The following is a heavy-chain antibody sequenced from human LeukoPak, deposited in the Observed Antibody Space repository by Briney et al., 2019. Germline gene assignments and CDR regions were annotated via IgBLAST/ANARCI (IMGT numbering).Heavy chain of an antibody. Sequence: GGSLRLSCAASGFTFSSYSMNWVRQAPGKGLEWVSSISSSSSYIYYADSVKGRFTISRDNAKNSLYLQMNSLRAEDTAVYYCAQSRGYGGNLDYWGQGTLVTVSS. CDR1: GFTFSSYS. V-gene: IGHV3-21*01. D-gene: IGHD4-23*01. CDR2: ISSSSSYI. J-gene: IGHJ4*02. CDR3: AQSRGYGGNLDY.